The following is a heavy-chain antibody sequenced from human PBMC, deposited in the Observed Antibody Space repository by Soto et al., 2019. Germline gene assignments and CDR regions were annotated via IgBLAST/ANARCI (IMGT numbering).Heavy chain of an antibody. J-gene: IGHJ3*01. V-gene: IGHV4-31*03. CDR1: GGSVNSGAYY. D-gene: IGHD2-21*01. CDR3: ARVSLRAGVLVCGCET. Sequence: QVQLQESGPGLVKPSPTLSLTCTVSGGSVNSGAYYWSWIRQHPGKGPEWMGHIYYSGTTYYNPSLNGRLSISVEVSKNQFSRDLRSVTAATTAMYYCARVSLRAGVLVCGCETGAQGTMVTVSS. CDR2: IYYSGTT.